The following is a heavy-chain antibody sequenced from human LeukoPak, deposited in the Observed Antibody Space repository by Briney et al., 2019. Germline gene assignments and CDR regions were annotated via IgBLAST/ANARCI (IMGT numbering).Heavy chain of an antibody. D-gene: IGHD3-22*01. J-gene: IGHJ4*02. Sequence: SETLSLTCTVSGGSISSSSYHWGWIRQPPGKGLEWIGSIYYSGSTYYNPSLKSRVTISVDTSKNQFSLKLSSVTAADTAVYYCASQGRKNYDSSGYYYASWGQGTLVTVSS. V-gene: IGHV4-39*01. CDR3: ASQGRKNYDSSGYYYAS. CDR1: GGSISSSSYH. CDR2: IYYSGST.